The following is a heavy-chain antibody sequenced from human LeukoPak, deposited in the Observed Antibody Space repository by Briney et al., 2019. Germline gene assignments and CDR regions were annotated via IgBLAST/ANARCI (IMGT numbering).Heavy chain of an antibody. CDR2: ISYDGSNK. Sequence: GGSLRLSCAASGFTFSSYGMHWVRQAPGKGLEWVAVISYDGSNKYYADSVKGRFTISRDNSKNTLYLQMNSLRAEDTAVYYCAKVMSSSWYLAFDIWGQGTMVTVSS. V-gene: IGHV3-30*18. J-gene: IGHJ3*02. CDR1: GFTFSSYG. CDR3: AKVMSSSWYLAFDI. D-gene: IGHD6-13*01.